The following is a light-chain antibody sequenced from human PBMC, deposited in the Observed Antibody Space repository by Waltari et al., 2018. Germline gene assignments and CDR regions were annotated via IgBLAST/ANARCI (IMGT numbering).Light chain of an antibody. V-gene: IGKV3-11*01. Sequence: VVVTQSPATLSLSPGERATLSCRASQSISTYLAWYQQKPGQAPRLLIYDPSSRATGIPARFSGSGSGTDFTLTISSLEPEDFAVYYCQQRTIWSGTFGQGTKVEIK. CDR2: DPS. J-gene: IGKJ1*01. CDR3: QQRTIWSGT. CDR1: QSISTY.